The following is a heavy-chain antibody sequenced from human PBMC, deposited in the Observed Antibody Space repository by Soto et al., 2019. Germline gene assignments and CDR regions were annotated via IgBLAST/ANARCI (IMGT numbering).Heavy chain of an antibody. CDR1: GNTFTSYA. CDR2: INAGNGNT. Sequence: ASVKVSCKASGNTFTSYAMHWVRQAPGQRLEWMGWINAGNGNTKYSQKFRGRVTITRDTSASTAYMELNSLRSEDTAVYYCARVKGSGYHNWFDPWGQGTLVTVSS. D-gene: IGHD3-22*01. J-gene: IGHJ5*02. V-gene: IGHV1-3*01. CDR3: ARVKGSGYHNWFDP.